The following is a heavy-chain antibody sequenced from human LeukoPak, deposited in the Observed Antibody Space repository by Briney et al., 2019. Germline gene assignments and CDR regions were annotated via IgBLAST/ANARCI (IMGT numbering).Heavy chain of an antibody. V-gene: IGHV4-34*01. Sequence: KSSETLSLTCAVWGGFFSGYYWIGIRHPPGKGLEWIGEINHSGSTNYNPSLKSRVTISVDTSKNQFSLKLSSVTAADTAVYYCARRPYDSSGYLDAFDIWGQGTMVTVSS. CDR3: ARRPYDSSGYLDAFDI. D-gene: IGHD3-22*01. CDR1: GGFFSGYY. CDR2: INHSGST. J-gene: IGHJ3*02.